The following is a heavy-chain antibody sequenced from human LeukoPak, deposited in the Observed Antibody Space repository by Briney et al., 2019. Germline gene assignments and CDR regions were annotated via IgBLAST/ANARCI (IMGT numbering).Heavy chain of an antibody. CDR2: IWYDGTNK. Sequence: GGSLRLSCAASGFAFSSFGMHWVRQAPGKGLEWVAVIWYDGTNKCYADSVKGRLTISRDNSRNTLYLQMNGLRAEDTAVYYCARATVTRWFDPWGQGTLVTVSS. CDR1: GFAFSSFG. V-gene: IGHV3-33*01. CDR3: ARATVTRWFDP. D-gene: IGHD4-17*01. J-gene: IGHJ5*02.